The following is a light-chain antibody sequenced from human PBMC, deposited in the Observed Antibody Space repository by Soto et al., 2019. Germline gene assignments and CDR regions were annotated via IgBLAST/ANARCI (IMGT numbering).Light chain of an antibody. CDR2: GAS. J-gene: IGKJ1*01. Sequence: EFVITPSPATRSVSTGDRATLSCRASQSVSSNLAWYQQKPGQAPRLLIYGASTRATGIPARFSGSGSGTEFTLTISSLQSEDFAVYYCQQYNNWPLTFGQGSKVDIK. V-gene: IGKV3-15*01. CDR1: QSVSSN. CDR3: QQYNNWPLT.